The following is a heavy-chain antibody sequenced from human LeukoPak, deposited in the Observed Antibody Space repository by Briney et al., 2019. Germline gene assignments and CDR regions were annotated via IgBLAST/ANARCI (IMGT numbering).Heavy chain of an antibody. CDR1: GGSISSYY. CDR2: IYYSGST. J-gene: IGHJ3*02. V-gene: IGHV4-59*01. CDR3: AREGSYDSSGYYRDDAFDI. D-gene: IGHD3-22*01. Sequence: PSETLSLTCTVSGGSISSYYWSWIRHTPGKGLEWIGYIYYSGSTNYNPSLKSRVTISVDTSKNQFSLKLSSVTAADTAVYYCAREGSYDSSGYYRDDAFDIWGQGIMVTVSS.